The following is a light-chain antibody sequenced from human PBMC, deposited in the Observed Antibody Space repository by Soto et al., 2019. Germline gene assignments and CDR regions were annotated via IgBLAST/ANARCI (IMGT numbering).Light chain of an antibody. V-gene: IGLV2-14*01. CDR1: SSDVGGYNY. J-gene: IGLJ1*01. CDR2: DAS. CDR3: NSYTSSSTYV. Sequence: QSVLTQPASVSGSPGQSITISCTGTSSDVGGYNYVSWYQQHPGKAPKLMIYDASNRPSGVSNRFSGSKSGSTASLTISGLQAEDEADYYFNSYTSSSTYVFGTGTKVTVL.